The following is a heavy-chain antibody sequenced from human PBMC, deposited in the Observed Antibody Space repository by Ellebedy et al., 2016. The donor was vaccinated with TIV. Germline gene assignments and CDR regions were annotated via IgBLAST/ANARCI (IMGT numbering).Heavy chain of an antibody. Sequence: GESLKISCAASGFSFSDSGMNWVRQAPGKGLEWVSSVSSRGSYKHYADSVKGRFTISRDNDDNSLFLKMNSLRAEDTAVYYCARRGSYGDYAVQINSWFDSWGRGTLVTVSS. CDR1: GFSFSDSG. D-gene: IGHD3-16*01. CDR2: VSSRGSYK. CDR3: ARRGSYGDYAVQINSWFDS. V-gene: IGHV3-21*06. J-gene: IGHJ5*01.